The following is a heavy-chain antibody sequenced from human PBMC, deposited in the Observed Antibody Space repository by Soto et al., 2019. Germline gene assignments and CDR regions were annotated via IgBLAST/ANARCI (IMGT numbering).Heavy chain of an antibody. J-gene: IGHJ6*03. V-gene: IGHV4-34*01. Sequence: SETLSLTCAVYGGSFSGYYWSWIRQPPGKGLEWIGEINHSGSTNYNPSLKSRVTISVDTSKNQFSLKLSSVTAADTAVYYCARTNTVTTGPSDYYYYMDVWGKGTTVTVSS. D-gene: IGHD4-17*01. CDR3: ARTNTVTTGPSDYYYYMDV. CDR1: GGSFSGYY. CDR2: INHSGST.